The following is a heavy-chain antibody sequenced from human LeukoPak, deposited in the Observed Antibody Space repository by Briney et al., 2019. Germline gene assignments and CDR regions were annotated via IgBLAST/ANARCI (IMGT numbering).Heavy chain of an antibody. D-gene: IGHD6-13*01. V-gene: IGHV4-34*01. CDR1: GGSFSGYY. J-gene: IGHJ4*02. CDR2: INHSGST. Sequence: SETLSLTCAVYGGSFSGYYWSWIRQPPGKGLEWIGEINHSGSTNYNPSLKSRVTISVDTSKNQFSLKLSSVTAADTAVYFCARGVAAAGVDYWGQGTLVTVSS. CDR3: ARGVAAAGVDY.